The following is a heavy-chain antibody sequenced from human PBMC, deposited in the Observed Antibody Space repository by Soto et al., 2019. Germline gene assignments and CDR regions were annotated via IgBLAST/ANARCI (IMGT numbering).Heavy chain of an antibody. CDR3: ARHEGSRIFGVGAYFNY. CDR2: IYYSGST. V-gene: IGHV4-59*08. J-gene: IGHJ4*02. Sequence: SETLSLTCTVSGGSISSYYWSWIRQPPGRELEWIGYIYYSGSTNYNPSLKSRVTISVDTSKNQFSLKLSSVTAADTAIYYCARHEGSRIFGVGAYFNYWGPGTLDTVSS. D-gene: IGHD3-3*01. CDR1: GGSISSYY.